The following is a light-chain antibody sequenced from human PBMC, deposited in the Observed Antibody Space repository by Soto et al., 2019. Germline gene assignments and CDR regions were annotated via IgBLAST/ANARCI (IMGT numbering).Light chain of an antibody. CDR3: QHYVTSLTP. CDR1: QSVTSNY. J-gene: IGKJ1*01. V-gene: IGKV3-20*01. Sequence: IVLTQSPGTLSLSPGERATLSCGASQSVTSNYLAWYQQKPGQAPRLLIFGASIRFTGIPDRFIGSGSGTALTLTISRLEPEDVAVYYCQHYVTSLTPCGQGTNVDIK. CDR2: GAS.